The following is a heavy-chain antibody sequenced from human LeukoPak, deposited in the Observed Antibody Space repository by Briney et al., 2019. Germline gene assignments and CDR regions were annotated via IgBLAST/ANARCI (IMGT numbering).Heavy chain of an antibody. Sequence: GESLKISCKGSGYSFTSYWIGWVRQMPGKGLEWMGIIYPGDSDTRYSPSFQGQVTISADKPFRTVYLQWRSLKASDSAMYFCARLVGATYLDYWGPGTPVTVSP. CDR3: ARLVGATYLDY. J-gene: IGHJ4*02. CDR1: GYSFTSYW. D-gene: IGHD3-3*01. V-gene: IGHV5-51*01. CDR2: IYPGDSDT.